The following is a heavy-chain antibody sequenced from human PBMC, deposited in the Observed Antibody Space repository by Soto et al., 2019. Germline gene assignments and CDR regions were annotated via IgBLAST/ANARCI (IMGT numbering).Heavy chain of an antibody. J-gene: IGHJ6*02. V-gene: IGHV1-69*12. CDR3: AMFGELTPLGYYYGGMDV. CDR2: IIPIFGTA. CDR1: GGTFSSYA. D-gene: IGHD3-10*02. Sequence: QVQLVQSGAEVKKPGSSVKVSCKASGGTFSSYAISWVRQAPGQGLEWMGGIIPIFGTANYAQKFQGRVTITADESTSTSYMELRSRRSEDTAVYYCAMFGELTPLGYYYGGMDVWGQGTTVTVSS.